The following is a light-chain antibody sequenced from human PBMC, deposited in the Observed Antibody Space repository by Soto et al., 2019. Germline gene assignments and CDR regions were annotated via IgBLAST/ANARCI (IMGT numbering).Light chain of an antibody. Sequence: QAVVTQPASVSGSPGQSITISCTGTSSDVGAYNYVSWYQQHPGKVPKLMIYDVSNRPSGVSNRFSGSKSGNTASLTLSGLQAEDEADYYCSSYTNTKSYVFGTGTKLTVL. CDR2: DVS. CDR1: SSDVGAYNY. CDR3: SSYTNTKSYV. J-gene: IGLJ1*01. V-gene: IGLV2-14*03.